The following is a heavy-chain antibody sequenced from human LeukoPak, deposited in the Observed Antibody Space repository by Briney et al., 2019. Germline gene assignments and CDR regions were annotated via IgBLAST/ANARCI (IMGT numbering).Heavy chain of an antibody. CDR2: IYHSGST. D-gene: IGHD3-3*01. CDR1: GGSISSNNW. V-gene: IGHV4-4*02. CDR3: ARGVVGAAPGHNWFDP. Sequence: PSETLSLTCGVSGGSISSNNWWSWVRQPPGKGLEWIGEIYHSGSTNYNPSLKSRVTISVDKSKNQFSLNLSSVTAADTAVYYCARGVVGAAPGHNWFDPWGQGILVTVSS. J-gene: IGHJ5*02.